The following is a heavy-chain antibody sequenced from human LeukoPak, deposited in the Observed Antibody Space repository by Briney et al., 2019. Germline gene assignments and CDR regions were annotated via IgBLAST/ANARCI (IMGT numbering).Heavy chain of an antibody. CDR3: ARGRGTGSGTYYYYYGMDV. D-gene: IGHD3-10*01. CDR1: GGSISSYY. Sequence: SETLSLTCTVSGGSISSYYWSWIRQPPGKGLEWIGYIYYSGSTNYNPSLKSRVTISVDTSKNQFSLKLSSVTAADTAVYYCARGRGTGSGTYYYYYGMDVWGQGTTVTVSS. V-gene: IGHV4-59*01. CDR2: IYYSGST. J-gene: IGHJ6*02.